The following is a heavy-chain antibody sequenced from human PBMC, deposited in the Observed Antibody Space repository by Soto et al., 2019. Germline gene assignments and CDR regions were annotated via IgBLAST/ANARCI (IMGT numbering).Heavy chain of an antibody. Sequence: QVQLVQSGVEMKEPGASVMVSCKASGYTFTSNGIRWVRQAPGQGLEWMGWISANSGNTNYAEKFQGRVTMTKATSTSTVYMELRSLRSDATAVYYCARDVWHAFREWGQGTLFTVSS. V-gene: IGHV1-18*01. CDR1: GYTFTSNG. D-gene: IGHD2-8*01. J-gene: IGHJ4*02. CDR3: ARDVWHAFRE. CDR2: ISANSGNT.